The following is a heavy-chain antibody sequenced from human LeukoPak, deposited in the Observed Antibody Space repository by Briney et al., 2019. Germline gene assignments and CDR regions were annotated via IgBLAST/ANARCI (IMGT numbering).Heavy chain of an antibody. CDR2: IDRDGSEI. D-gene: IGHD6-13*01. J-gene: IGHJ5*02. CDR1: GFSISDHF. CDR3: ARHIRAAAFDP. Sequence: GGSLRLSCAASGFSISDHFMHWVRQGPGKGLMWVSRIDRDGSEINYADSVKGRFTISRDNAKNTLYLQVDSLRDEDTAVYYCARHIRAAAFDPWGQGTLVTVSS. V-gene: IGHV3-74*01.